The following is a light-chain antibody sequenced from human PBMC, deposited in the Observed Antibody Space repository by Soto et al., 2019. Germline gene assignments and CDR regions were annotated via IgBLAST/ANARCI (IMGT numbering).Light chain of an antibody. J-gene: IGLJ2*01. Sequence: QSALTQPASVSGSPGQSITISCTGTSSDVGGYNYVSWYQQHPGKAPKLMIYDVSNRPSGVSNRFSGSKSGNTAYLTISGLQAEDEADYYCSSYASSSGVFGGGTKLTVL. V-gene: IGLV2-14*01. CDR1: SSDVGGYNY. CDR3: SSYASSSGV. CDR2: DVS.